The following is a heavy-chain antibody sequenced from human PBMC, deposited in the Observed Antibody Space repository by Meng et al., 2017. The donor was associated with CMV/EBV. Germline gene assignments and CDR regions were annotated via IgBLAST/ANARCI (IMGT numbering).Heavy chain of an antibody. CDR1: GYTFTSYG. J-gene: IGHJ4*02. CDR2: ISAYNGNT. CDR3: ARGTSYDFWRGYPPSSFDY. Sequence: ASVKVSCKASGYTFTSYGISWVRQAPGQGLEWMGWISAYNGNTNYAQKLQGRVTMTTDTSTSTAYMELRSLRSDDTAVYYCARGTSYDFWRGYPPSSFDYWGQGTLVTVSS. D-gene: IGHD3-3*01. V-gene: IGHV1-18*01.